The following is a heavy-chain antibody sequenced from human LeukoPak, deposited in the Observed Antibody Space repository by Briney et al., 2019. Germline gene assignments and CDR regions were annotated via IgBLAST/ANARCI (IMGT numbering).Heavy chain of an antibody. Sequence: GGSLRLSCAASGFTFSDYSMNWVRQAPGKGLEWVSYISSSSSTIFYAASKKGRFTISRDNAKNSLYLQMDSLRAEDTAVYYCASRVGALEYWGQGTLVTVSS. CDR2: ISSSSSTI. CDR3: ASRVGALEY. CDR1: GFTFSDYS. D-gene: IGHD1-26*01. V-gene: IGHV3-48*01. J-gene: IGHJ4*02.